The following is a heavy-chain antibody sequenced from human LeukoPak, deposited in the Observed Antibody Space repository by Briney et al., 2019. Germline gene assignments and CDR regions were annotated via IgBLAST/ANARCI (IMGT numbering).Heavy chain of an antibody. CDR2: INTISTRR. CDR3: ARQMNRWYTIFDY. CDR1: GFTFSTYN. Sequence: GGSLRLSCAASGFTFSTYNMNWVRQAPGKGLEWVSSINTISTRRDYADSVKGRFTISRDNAKNSLYLQMNSLRAEDTAVYYCARQMNRWYTIFDYWGQGTLVTVSS. V-gene: IGHV3-21*01. J-gene: IGHJ4*02. D-gene: IGHD6-13*01.